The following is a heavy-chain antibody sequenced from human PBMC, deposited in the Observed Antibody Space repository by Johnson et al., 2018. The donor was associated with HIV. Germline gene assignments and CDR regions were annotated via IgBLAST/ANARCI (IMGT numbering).Heavy chain of an antibody. J-gene: IGHJ3*01. CDR3: ARARYTSDWYLYDAFDL. CDR2: VSSNGGKT. D-gene: IGHD6-13*01. V-gene: IGHV3-64*01. CDR1: GSTFSDYY. Sequence: MQLVESGGDLVKAGGSLRLSCAASGSTFSDYYMSWIRQAPGKGLEWVSGVSSNGGKTYYANSVKGRFTISRDNSKNTLYLQMGSLRTEDMAVYHCARARYTSDWYLYDAFDLWGQGTMVTVSS.